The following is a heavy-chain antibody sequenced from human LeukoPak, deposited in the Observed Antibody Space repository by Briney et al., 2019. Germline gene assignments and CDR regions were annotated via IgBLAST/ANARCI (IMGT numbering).Heavy chain of an antibody. CDR1: GFTFSSYG. CDR2: ISYDGSKK. Sequence: GGSLRLSCAASGFTFSSYGMHWVRQAPGEGLEWGAVISYDGSKKYYADSVKGRFTISRDNSKNTLYLQMNSLRAEDTAVYYCARAKYDSSGYYYSGFDIWGQGTMVTVSS. J-gene: IGHJ3*02. V-gene: IGHV3-30*03. D-gene: IGHD3-22*01. CDR3: ARAKYDSSGYYYSGFDI.